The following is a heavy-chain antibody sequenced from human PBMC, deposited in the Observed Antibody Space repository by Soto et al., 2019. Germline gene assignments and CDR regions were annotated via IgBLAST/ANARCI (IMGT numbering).Heavy chain of an antibody. J-gene: IGHJ4*01. CDR2: ISISGNTT. D-gene: IGHD1-26*01. CDR3: ANDEPATY. CDR1: GSTFSNYA. Sequence: GGSLRLSCAASGSTFSNYAMSWVRQAPGTGLEWVSVISISGNTTYYADSVKGRFTISRDNSKNMLYLQMNSLRADDTALYYCANDEPATYWGHGTLVTSSS. V-gene: IGHV3-23*05.